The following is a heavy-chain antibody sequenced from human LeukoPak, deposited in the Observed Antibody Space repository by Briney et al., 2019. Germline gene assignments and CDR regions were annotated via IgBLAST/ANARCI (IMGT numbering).Heavy chain of an antibody. Sequence: GSLRLSCAASGFTFSSYWMSWVRQPPGKGLEWIGSIYYSGSTYYNPSLKSRVTISVDTSKNQFSLKLSSVTAADTAVYYCARELPPFDYWGQGTLVTVSS. D-gene: IGHD2-15*01. CDR2: IYYSGST. J-gene: IGHJ4*02. CDR1: GFTFSSYW. CDR3: ARELPPFDY. V-gene: IGHV4-39*07.